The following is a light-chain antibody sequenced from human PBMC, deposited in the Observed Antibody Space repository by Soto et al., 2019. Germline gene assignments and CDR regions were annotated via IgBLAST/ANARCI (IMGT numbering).Light chain of an antibody. J-gene: IGKJ1*01. Sequence: DIQMTQSPSTLSGSVGDRVTITCRASQTISSWLAWYQQKPGQAPKLLIYEASTLTRGVPSRFRGRGSGTEFTLTIFSLQPDDFAPYYCQPYNSYSEAFGQGTKVDIK. V-gene: IGKV1-5*03. CDR2: EAS. CDR1: QTISSW. CDR3: QPYNSYSEA.